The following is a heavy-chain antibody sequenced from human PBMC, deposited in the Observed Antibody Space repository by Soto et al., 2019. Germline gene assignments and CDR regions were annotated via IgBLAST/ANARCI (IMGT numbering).Heavy chain of an antibody. CDR3: ARGQEGVVATH. V-gene: IGHV4-34*01. CDR1: GGSLSGYY. J-gene: IGHJ4*02. D-gene: IGHD5-12*01. Sequence: QVQLQQWGAGLLKPSETLSLTCAVNGGSLSGYYWSWIRQPPGKGLEWIGEIKDAGGTNYSPSLKGRATISSDTSNNQFALRLNSVAAADTAVYYCARGQEGVVATHWDQGTLVTVSS. CDR2: IKDAGGT.